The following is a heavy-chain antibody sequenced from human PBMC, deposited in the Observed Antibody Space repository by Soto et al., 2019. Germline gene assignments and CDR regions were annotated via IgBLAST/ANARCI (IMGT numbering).Heavy chain of an antibody. CDR3: AKDLSPEMATITGFDY. V-gene: IGHV3-30*18. Sequence: PGGSLRLSCAASGFTFSSYGMHWARQAPGKGLEWVAVISYDGSNKYYADSVKGRFTISRDNSKNTLYLQMNSLRAEDTAVYYCAKDLSPEMATITGFDYWGQGTLVTVSS. D-gene: IGHD5-12*01. CDR2: ISYDGSNK. CDR1: GFTFSSYG. J-gene: IGHJ4*02.